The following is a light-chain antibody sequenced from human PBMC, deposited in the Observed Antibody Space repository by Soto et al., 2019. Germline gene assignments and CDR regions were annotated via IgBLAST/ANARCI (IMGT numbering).Light chain of an antibody. J-gene: IGKJ3*01. CDR2: DAS. V-gene: IGKV1-5*01. CDR3: QQYNSYPFT. Sequence: DIQMTQHPSTPSASVGYRVTITWPASQSISEWLAWYQKKKGKAPKLLIYDASSLESGVPSRLRGSGYGTELTLTISSMQNDDFATYQCQQYNSYPFTFGPGTKVDIK. CDR1: QSISEW.